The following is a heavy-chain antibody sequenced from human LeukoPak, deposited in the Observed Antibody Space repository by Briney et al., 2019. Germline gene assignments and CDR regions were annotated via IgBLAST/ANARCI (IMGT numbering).Heavy chain of an antibody. CDR2: ICYSGST. Sequence: SETLSLACTVSGGSVSSGSYYWSWIRQPPGKGLEWIGYICYSGSTNYNPSLKSRVTISVDTSKNQFSLKLSSVTAADTAVYYCARASYYYDSSGYYLDAFDIWGQGTMVTVSS. CDR3: ARASYYYDSSGYYLDAFDI. CDR1: GGSVSSGSYY. D-gene: IGHD3-22*01. V-gene: IGHV4-61*01. J-gene: IGHJ3*02.